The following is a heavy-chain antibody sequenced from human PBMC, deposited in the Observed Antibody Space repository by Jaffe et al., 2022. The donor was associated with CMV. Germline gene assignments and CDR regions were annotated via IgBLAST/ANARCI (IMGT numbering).Heavy chain of an antibody. J-gene: IGHJ6*02. CDR2: MNPNSGNT. CDR3: AREVRGVIGVNTYYGMDV. V-gene: IGHV1-8*01. Sequence: QVQLVQSGAEVKKPGASVKVSCKASGYTFTSYDINWVRQATGQGLEWMGWMNPNSGNTGYAQKFQGRVTMTRNTSISTAYMELSSLRSEDTAVYYCAREVRGVIGVNTYYGMDVWGQGTTVTVSS. D-gene: IGHD3-10*01. CDR1: GYTFTSYD.